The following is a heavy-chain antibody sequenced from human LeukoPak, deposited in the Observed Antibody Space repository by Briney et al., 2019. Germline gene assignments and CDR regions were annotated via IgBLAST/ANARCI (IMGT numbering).Heavy chain of an antibody. J-gene: IGHJ4*02. CDR3: ARHEDYGDYGVDY. V-gene: IGHV4-59*04. Sequence: SETLSLTCTVSGGSISSYYWSWIRQPPGKGLEWVGYIYYSGSTYYNPSLKSRVTISVDTSKNQFSLKLSSVTAADTAVYYCARHEDYGDYGVDYWGQGTLVTVSS. CDR1: GGSISSYY. D-gene: IGHD4-17*01. CDR2: IYYSGST.